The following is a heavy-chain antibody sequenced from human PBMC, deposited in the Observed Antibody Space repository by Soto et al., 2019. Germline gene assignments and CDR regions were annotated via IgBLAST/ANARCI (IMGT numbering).Heavy chain of an antibody. Sequence: EAQLVESGGGLVQPGGSLRLSCVGSGFTFGSYWMSWVRQAPGGGLEWVANIKQDGSEIHYLESVKGRFTISRDNAKNMVYLEMNSLRAEDTAVYYCAREFYYYDRSGNLGYWGQGALVTVSS. CDR3: AREFYYYDRSGNLGY. V-gene: IGHV3-7*01. J-gene: IGHJ4*02. D-gene: IGHD3-22*01. CDR1: GFTFGSYW. CDR2: IKQDGSEI.